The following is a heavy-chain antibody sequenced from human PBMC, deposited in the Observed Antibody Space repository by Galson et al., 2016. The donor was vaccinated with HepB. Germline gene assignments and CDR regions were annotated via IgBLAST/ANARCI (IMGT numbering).Heavy chain of an antibody. D-gene: IGHD7-27*01. J-gene: IGHJ4*02. CDR3: VASLGNVEY. CDR1: GASISPYY. Sequence: SETLSLTRSVSGASISPYYCTWIRQPAGKGLQWLGRIFSSGSVKYNPSLKSRATMSIDTSSNQCSLRLTAVTAADTAFYYCVASLGNVEYWGQGALVTVSS. CDR2: IFSSGSV. V-gene: IGHV4-4*07.